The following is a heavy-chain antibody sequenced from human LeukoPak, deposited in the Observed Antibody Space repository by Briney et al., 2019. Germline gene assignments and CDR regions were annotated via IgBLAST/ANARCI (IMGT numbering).Heavy chain of an antibody. CDR2: IWYDGSNK. Sequence: GGSLRLSCAASGFTFSSYGMHWVRQAPGKGLEWVAVIWYDGSNKYYADSVKGRFTISRDSSKNTLYLQMNSLRAEDTAVYYCARDPYDGGKGPFDYWGQGTLVTVSS. CDR3: ARDPYDGGKGPFDY. V-gene: IGHV3-33*01. CDR1: GFTFSSYG. J-gene: IGHJ4*02. D-gene: IGHD4-23*01.